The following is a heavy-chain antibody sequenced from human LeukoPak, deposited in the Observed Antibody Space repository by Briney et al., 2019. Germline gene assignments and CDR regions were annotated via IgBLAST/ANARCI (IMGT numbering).Heavy chain of an antibody. J-gene: IGHJ4*02. D-gene: IGHD2-15*01. CDR1: GGSISSYY. V-gene: IGHV4-59*08. CDR2: IYYSGST. CDR3: ARLRGSGYCSGGSCLEPFDY. Sequence: SETLSLTCTVSGGSISSYYWSWIRQPPGKGLEWIGYIYYSGSTNYNPSLKSRVTISVDTSKNQFSLKLSSVTAADTAVYYCARLRGSGYCSGGSCLEPFDYWGQGTLVTVSS.